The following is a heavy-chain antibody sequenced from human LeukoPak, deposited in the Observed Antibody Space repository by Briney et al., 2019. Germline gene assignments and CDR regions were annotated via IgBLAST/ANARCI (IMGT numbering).Heavy chain of an antibody. CDR1: VDSISNYY. Sequence: PSETLSLTCTVSVDSISNYYWSWIRQPPGKGLEWIGYIYYTGSTNYNPSFKSRVTISVDTSKNQFSLKLSSVTAADTAVYYCTRGYYYDSSGYFNNWFDPWGQGTLVTVSS. V-gene: IGHV4-59*12. CDR3: TRGYYYDSSGYFNNWFDP. J-gene: IGHJ5*02. CDR2: IYYTGST. D-gene: IGHD3-22*01.